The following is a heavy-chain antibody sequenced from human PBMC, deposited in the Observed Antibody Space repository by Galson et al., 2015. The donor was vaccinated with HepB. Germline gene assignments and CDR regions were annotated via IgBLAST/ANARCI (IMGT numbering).Heavy chain of an antibody. CDR2: IRNKAYGGTT. V-gene: IGHV3-49*03. CDR3: TRVPQSYNVDYGGNPNPVFDY. Sequence: SLRLSCAASGFTFGDYAMSWFRQAPGKGLEWVGFIRNKAYGGTTEYAASVKGRFTISRDDSKSIAYLQMNSLKTEDTAVYYCTRVPQSYNVDYGGNPNPVFDYWGQGTLVTVSS. D-gene: IGHD4-23*01. J-gene: IGHJ4*02. CDR1: GFTFGDYA.